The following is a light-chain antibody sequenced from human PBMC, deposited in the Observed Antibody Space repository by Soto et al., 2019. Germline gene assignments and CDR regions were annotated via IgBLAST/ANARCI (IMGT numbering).Light chain of an antibody. Sequence: QSVMTEHAAGSGSPGQSITISCTGTSSDVGGYNYVSWYQQHPGKAPKLMIYEVSNRSSGVSNRFSGSKSGNTASLTISGLQAEDEADYYCSSYTSSLYVFGTGTKVTVL. CDR3: SSYTSSLYV. CDR1: SSDVGGYNY. V-gene: IGLV2-14*01. CDR2: EVS. J-gene: IGLJ1*01.